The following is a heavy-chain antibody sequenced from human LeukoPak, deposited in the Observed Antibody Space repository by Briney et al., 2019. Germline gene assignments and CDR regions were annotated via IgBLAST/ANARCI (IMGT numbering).Heavy chain of an antibody. J-gene: IGHJ4*02. CDR3: ARAYYLDY. CDR1: GFTFSTYG. Sequence: GGSLRLSCAASGFTFSTYGMHWVRQAPGKGLEWVANIKQDGSEKSYVNSVKGRFSISRDNAENSLYLQMNSLRAEDTAVYYCARAYYLDYWGQGTLVTVSS. CDR2: IKQDGSEK. V-gene: IGHV3-7*04.